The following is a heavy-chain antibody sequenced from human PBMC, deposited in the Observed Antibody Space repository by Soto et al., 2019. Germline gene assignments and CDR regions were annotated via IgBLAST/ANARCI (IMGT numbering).Heavy chain of an antibody. J-gene: IGHJ4*02. CDR3: AHAGDYDLLTFDH. CDR1: GFSLSRKGMS. CDR2: IYWDDDK. D-gene: IGHD4-17*01. V-gene: IGHV2-5*02. Sequence: SGPTLVNPKQTLILTCAFSGFSLSRKGMSVAWIRQPPGKALEWLALIYWDDDKRYSPSLKDRLAISRDTSSNQVVLTITNMDPGDTATYFCAHAGDYDLLTFDHWGPGTLVTVSS.